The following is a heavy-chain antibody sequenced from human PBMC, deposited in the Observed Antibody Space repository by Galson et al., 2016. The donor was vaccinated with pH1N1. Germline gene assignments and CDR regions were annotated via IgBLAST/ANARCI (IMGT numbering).Heavy chain of an antibody. J-gene: IGHJ4*02. D-gene: IGHD2-15*01. Sequence: SVKVSCKASGYTFTSYGISWVRQAPGQGLEWMGWISGYNGNTNYAQKVQGRVTMTTDTSPSTTYMELRSLRSDDTAVYYCAREGYCSGGSGYSGASDYWGQGTLVTVSS. V-gene: IGHV1-18*01. CDR3: AREGYCSGGSGYSGASDY. CDR2: ISGYNGNT. CDR1: GYTFTSYG.